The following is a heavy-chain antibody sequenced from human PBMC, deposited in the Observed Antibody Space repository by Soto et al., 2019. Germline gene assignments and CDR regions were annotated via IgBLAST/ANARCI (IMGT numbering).Heavy chain of an antibody. J-gene: IGHJ4*02. CDR2: ISGSGGST. Sequence: EVQLLESGGGLVQPGGSLRLSCAASRFTFSSYAMSWVRQAPGKGLEWVSAISGSGGSTYYADSVKGRFTISRDNSKNTLYLQMNSLRAEDTAVYYCAKNGRFLEWLLMGLIDYWGQGTLVTVSS. V-gene: IGHV3-23*01. D-gene: IGHD3-3*01. CDR1: RFTFSSYA. CDR3: AKNGRFLEWLLMGLIDY.